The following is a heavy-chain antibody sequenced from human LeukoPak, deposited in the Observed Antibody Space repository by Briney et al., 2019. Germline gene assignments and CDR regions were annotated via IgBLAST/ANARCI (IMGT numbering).Heavy chain of an antibody. CDR2: FDPEDGET. D-gene: IGHD1-26*01. CDR3: ATHFRRSGSYYFDY. CDR1: GYTITELS. J-gene: IGHJ4*02. V-gene: IGHV1-24*01. Sequence: GASVKVSCKVSGYTITELSMHWVRQAPGKGLEWMGGFDPEDGETIYAQKFQGRVTMTEDTSTDTAYMELSSLRSEDTAVYYCATHFRRSGSYYFDYWGQGTLVTVSS.